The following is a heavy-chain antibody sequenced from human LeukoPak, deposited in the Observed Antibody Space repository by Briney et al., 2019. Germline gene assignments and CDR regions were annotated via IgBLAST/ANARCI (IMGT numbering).Heavy chain of an antibody. D-gene: IGHD6-13*01. J-gene: IGHJ4*02. CDR2: ISYDGSNK. CDR3: ANPAAGSNFDC. V-gene: IGHV3-30-3*01. CDR1: GFTFSSYT. Sequence: GRSLRVSCAASGFTFSSYTMHWVRQAPGKGLEWVAIISYDGSNKYYADSVKGRFTISRDNSKNSLYLQMNSLRAEDTAVYYCANPAAGSNFDCWGQGTLVTVSS.